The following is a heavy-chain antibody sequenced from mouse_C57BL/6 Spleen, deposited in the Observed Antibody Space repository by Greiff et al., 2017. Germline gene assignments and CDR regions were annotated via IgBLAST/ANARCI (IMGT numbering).Heavy chain of an antibody. V-gene: IGHV1-7*01. D-gene: IGHD1-1*01. CDR3: ASGGNSVYWYVEV. CDR2: INPSSGYT. Sequence: QVQLQQSGAELAKPGASVKLSCKASGYTFTSYWMHWVNQRPGQGLEWIGYINPSSGYTKYNQKFKDKATLTADKSSSTAYMQLSSLQYEDSAVYYCASGGNSVYWYVEVWGTGTTVTVSS. J-gene: IGHJ1*03. CDR1: GYTFTSYW.